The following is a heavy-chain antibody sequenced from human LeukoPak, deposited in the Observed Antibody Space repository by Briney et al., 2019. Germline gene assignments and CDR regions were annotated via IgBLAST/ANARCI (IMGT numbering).Heavy chain of an antibody. Sequence: GGSLRLSCAASGFTFSSYSMTWVRQAPGKGLEWVSSISSSSSYIYYADSVKGRFTISRDNAKNSLYLQMSSLRAEDTGIYYCARDRAVKARIGGMDVWGQGTTVIVSS. J-gene: IGHJ6*02. D-gene: IGHD5-24*01. CDR2: ISSSSSYI. V-gene: IGHV3-21*06. CDR1: GFTFSSYS. CDR3: ARDRAVKARIGGMDV.